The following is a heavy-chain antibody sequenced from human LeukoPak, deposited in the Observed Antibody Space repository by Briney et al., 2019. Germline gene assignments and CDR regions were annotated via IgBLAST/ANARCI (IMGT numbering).Heavy chain of an antibody. J-gene: IGHJ6*03. CDR2: IIPIFGTA. V-gene: IGHV1-69*05. CDR1: GGTFSSYA. CDR3: ARSITIFGYAHYYYYMDV. D-gene: IGHD3-3*01. Sequence: GASVKVSCKASGGTFSSYAISWVRQAPGQGREWMGGIIPIFGTANYAQKFQGRVTITTDESTSTAYMELSSLRSEDTAVYYCARSITIFGYAHYYYYMDVWGKGTTVTVSS.